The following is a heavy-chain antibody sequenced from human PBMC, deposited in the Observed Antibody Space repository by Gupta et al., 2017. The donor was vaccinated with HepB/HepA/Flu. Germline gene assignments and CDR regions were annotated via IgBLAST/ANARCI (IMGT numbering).Heavy chain of an antibody. V-gene: IGHV1-46*01. CDR2: INPSGGGT. D-gene: IGHD1-26*01. CDR3: ARKNSGSYFDAFDY. J-gene: IGHJ4*02. CDR1: GYTFISYS. Sequence: QVQLVQSGAEVKKPGASVKVSCRTSGYTFISYSLHWVRQAPGQGLEWMGMINPSGGGTTYSQNFQGRLTMTRDTSTSTLYMELSSLRSEDTAVYYCARKNSGSYFDAFDYWGQGTLVTVSS.